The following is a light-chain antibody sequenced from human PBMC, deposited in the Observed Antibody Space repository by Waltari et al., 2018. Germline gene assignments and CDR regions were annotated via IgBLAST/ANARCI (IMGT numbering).Light chain of an antibody. J-gene: IGLJ3*02. V-gene: IGLV2-14*01. CDR2: EVS. CDR1: SNDVGAYNY. Sequence: QSALTQPASVSGSPGQSITISCTGTSNDVGAYNYVSWYQQHPGKAPKLMIYEVSNRPSGVSSRFSGSTSGNTASLTISGLQAEDEADYYCNSYTSTSTRVVFGGGTKLTVL. CDR3: NSYTSTSTRVV.